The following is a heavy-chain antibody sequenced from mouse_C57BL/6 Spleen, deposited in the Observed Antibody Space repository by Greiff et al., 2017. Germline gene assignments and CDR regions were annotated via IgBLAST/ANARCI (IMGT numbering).Heavy chain of an antibody. D-gene: IGHD1-1*01. CDR3: ARDTTVVATRYFGV. Sequence: QVQLQQSGPELVKPGASVKISCKASGYTFTDYYINWVKQSPGQGLEWIGWIFPGSGSTYYNEKFKGKATLTVDKSSSTAYMLLSSLTSEDSAVYFCARDTTVVATRYFGVWGTGTTVTVSS. CDR1: GYTFTDYY. CDR2: IFPGSGST. V-gene: IGHV1-75*01. J-gene: IGHJ1*03.